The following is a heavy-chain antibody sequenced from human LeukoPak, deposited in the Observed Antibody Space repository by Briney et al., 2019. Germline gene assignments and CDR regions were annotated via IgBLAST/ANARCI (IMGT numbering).Heavy chain of an antibody. V-gene: IGHV3-33*06. D-gene: IGHD5-18*01. CDR2: IWYDGSNK. CDR3: AKVSGYSYGEFDY. J-gene: IGHJ4*02. CDR1: GFTFSSYG. Sequence: PGGSLRLSCAASGFTFSSYGMHWVRQAPGKGPEWVAVIWYDGSNKYYADSVKGRFTISRDNSKNTLYLQMNSLRAEDTAVYYCAKVSGYSYGEFDYWGQGTLVTVSS.